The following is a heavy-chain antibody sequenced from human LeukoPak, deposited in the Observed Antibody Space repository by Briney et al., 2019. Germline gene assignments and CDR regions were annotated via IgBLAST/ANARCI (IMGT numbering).Heavy chain of an antibody. D-gene: IGHD2-15*01. V-gene: IGHV3-7*01. CDR1: GFTFSSYW. J-gene: IGHJ4*02. CDR3: ARDLRLISIRLGG. Sequence: PGGSLRLSCAASGFTFSSYWMSWVRQAPGKGLEWVANIKQDGSEKYYVDSVKGRFTISRDNAKNSLYLQMNSLRAEDTAVYYCARDLRLISIRLGGWGQGTLVTVSS. CDR2: IKQDGSEK.